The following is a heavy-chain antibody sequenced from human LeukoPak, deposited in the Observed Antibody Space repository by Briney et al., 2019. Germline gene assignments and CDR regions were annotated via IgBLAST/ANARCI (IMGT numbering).Heavy chain of an antibody. CDR3: ARAVRDPYYYYGMDV. V-gene: IGHV3-66*01. Sequence: PGGSLRLSCAAAGFTFSSSSMSWVRQAPGKGLEWVSVIYSGGSTYYADSVKGRFTISRDNTKNTLYLQMNSLRAEDTAVYYCARAVRDPYYYYGMDVWGQGTTVTVSS. J-gene: IGHJ6*02. CDR2: IYSGGST. D-gene: IGHD4-17*01. CDR1: GFTFSSSS.